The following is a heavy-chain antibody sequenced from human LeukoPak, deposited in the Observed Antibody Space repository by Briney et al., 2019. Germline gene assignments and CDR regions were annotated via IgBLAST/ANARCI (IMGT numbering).Heavy chain of an antibody. CDR1: GGSIGGYY. D-gene: IGHD3-3*01. CDR2: VYTSGST. Sequence: SETLSLTCTVSGGSIGGYYWSWIRQTAGKGLEWIGHVYTSGSTKSNPSLTSRVTMSVDMSKNQVSLRLTSVTAADSAVYYCAREPNYDVVSGFLYYFDPWGQGTLVSVSS. V-gene: IGHV4-4*07. CDR3: AREPNYDVVSGFLYYFDP. J-gene: IGHJ4*02.